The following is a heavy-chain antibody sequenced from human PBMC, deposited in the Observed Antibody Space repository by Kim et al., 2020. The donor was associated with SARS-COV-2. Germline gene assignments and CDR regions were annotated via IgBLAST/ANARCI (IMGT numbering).Heavy chain of an antibody. CDR1: GFTFSSYG. V-gene: IGHV3-30*03. CDR3: AGGYCSSTSCYADYYYYG. CDR2: ISYDGSNK. D-gene: IGHD2-2*01. J-gene: IGHJ6*01. Sequence: GGSLRLSCAASGFTFSSYGMHWVRQAPGKGLEWVAVISYDGSNKYYADSVKGRFTISRDNSKNTLYLQMNSLRAEDTAVYYCAGGYCSSTSCYADYYYYG.